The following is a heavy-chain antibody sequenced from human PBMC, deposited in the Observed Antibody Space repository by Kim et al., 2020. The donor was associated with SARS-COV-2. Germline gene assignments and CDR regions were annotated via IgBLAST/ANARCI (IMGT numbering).Heavy chain of an antibody. D-gene: IGHD2-15*01. J-gene: IGHJ5*02. Sequence: GGSLRLSCAASGFTFSSYAMSWVRQAPGKGLEWVSAISGSGGSTYYADSVQGRFTISRDNSKNTLYLQMNSLRAEDTAVYYCAKDRRGEVVVVAATPVWFDPWGQGTLVTVSS. CDR2: ISGSGGST. V-gene: IGHV3-23*01. CDR3: AKDRRGEVVVVAATPVWFDP. CDR1: GFTFSSYA.